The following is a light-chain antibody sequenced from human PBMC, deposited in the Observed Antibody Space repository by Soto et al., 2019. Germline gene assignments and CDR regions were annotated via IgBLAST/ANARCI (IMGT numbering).Light chain of an antibody. CDR2: DAS. V-gene: IGKV3-11*01. CDR1: QSVSSY. Sequence: EIVFTQSPAPLSFSPGERATLSCRASQSVSSYLAWYQQKPGQAPRLLIYDASNRATGIPARFSGSGSGTDFTLTISSLEPEDFAVYYCQQRSNWPPITFGQGTRLEIK. J-gene: IGKJ5*01. CDR3: QQRSNWPPIT.